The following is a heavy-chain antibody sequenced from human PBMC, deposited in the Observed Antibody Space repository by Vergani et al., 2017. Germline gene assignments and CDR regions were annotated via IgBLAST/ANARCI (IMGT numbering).Heavy chain of an antibody. CDR1: GGSISSHGYY. CDR2: INHSGST. D-gene: IGHD1-26*01. J-gene: IGHJ6*03. CDR3: ARGRGHYYYYMDV. V-gene: IGHV4-39*07. Sequence: QLQLQESGPGLVKPSGTLSLTCTVSGGSISSHGYYWGWIRQSPGKGLEWIGEINHSGSTNYNPSLKSRVTISVDTSKNQFSLKLSSVTAADTAVYYCARGRGHYYYYMDVWGKGTTVTVSS.